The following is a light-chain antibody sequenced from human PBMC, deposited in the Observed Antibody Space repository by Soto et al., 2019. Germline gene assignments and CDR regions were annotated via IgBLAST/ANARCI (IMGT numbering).Light chain of an antibody. Sequence: EIVMTQSPATLSVSPGERATLSCRASQSVSSNLAWYQQKPGQAPRLLIYGASTRATGTPARFSGSGSGTEFPHTISSLQSEDFAVYYCRQYNNWPPYTVGQGTKLEIK. CDR2: GAS. CDR3: RQYNNWPPYT. CDR1: QSVSSN. V-gene: IGKV3-15*01. J-gene: IGKJ2*01.